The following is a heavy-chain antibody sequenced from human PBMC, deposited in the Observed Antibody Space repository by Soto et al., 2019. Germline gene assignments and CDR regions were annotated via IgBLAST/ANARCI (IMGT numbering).Heavy chain of an antibody. CDR2: IHPSGGGA. J-gene: IGHJ4*01. D-gene: IGHD2-21*02. CDR1: ENTIRSSY. V-gene: IGHV1-46*03. CDR3: SRGGHITVVTASFDF. Sequence: ASVNVSCKASENTIRSSYLHWVRQAPGQGLEWMGMIHPSGGGATYAQKFLGRVTMTRDTSTSTVFMELSSLRSEDTATYYCSRGGHITVVTASFDFWG.